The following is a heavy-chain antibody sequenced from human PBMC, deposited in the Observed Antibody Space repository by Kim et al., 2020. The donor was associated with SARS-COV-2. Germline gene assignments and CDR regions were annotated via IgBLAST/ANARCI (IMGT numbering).Heavy chain of an antibody. CDR1: GGSISSSSYY. J-gene: IGHJ3*02. D-gene: IGHD6-13*01. CDR2: IYYSGST. Sequence: SETLSLTCTVSGGSISSSSYYWGWIRQPPGKGLEWIGSIYYSGSTYYNPSLKSRVTISVDTSKNQFSLKLSSVTAADTAVYYCARHEVPLDDRSHPLAGTSIAAAGTGAFDIWGQGTMVTVSS. CDR3: ARHEVPLDDRSHPLAGTSIAAAGTGAFDI. V-gene: IGHV4-39*01.